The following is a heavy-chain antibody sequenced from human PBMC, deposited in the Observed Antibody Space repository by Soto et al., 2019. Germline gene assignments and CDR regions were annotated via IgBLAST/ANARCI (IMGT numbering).Heavy chain of an antibody. D-gene: IGHD1-20*01. CDR2: IIPLLGIT. J-gene: IGHJ1*01. CDR3: ARDPRSITGTTSSEDFQH. Sequence: QGQLMQSGAEVKKPGSSVKVSCKASGGTFSGYAINWVRQAPGQGLEWMGGIIPLLGITDYGQKFQGRITIAADESTGTAYMDLRGLRSEDTAVYYCARDPRSITGTTSSEDFQHWGQGTLVSVSS. V-gene: IGHV1-69*01. CDR1: GGTFSGYA.